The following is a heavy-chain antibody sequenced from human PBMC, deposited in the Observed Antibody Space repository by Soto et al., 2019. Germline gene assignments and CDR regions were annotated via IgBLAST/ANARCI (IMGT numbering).Heavy chain of an antibody. Sequence: SVTLSLTCTVSRGSISTYYWSWIRQPPGKGLECIGYIYYNGNTNYNPSLKSRVTISVDTSKNQFTLNLNSVTAADTAVYYCARHATRSYDYWGQGTLVTVSS. CDR3: ARHATRSYDY. CDR2: IYYNGNT. V-gene: IGHV4-59*08. J-gene: IGHJ4*02. CDR1: RGSISTYY.